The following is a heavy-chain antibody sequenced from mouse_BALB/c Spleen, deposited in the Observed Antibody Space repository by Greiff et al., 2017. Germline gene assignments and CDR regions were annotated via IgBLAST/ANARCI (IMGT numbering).Heavy chain of an antibody. V-gene: IGHV2-6-7*01. CDR3: ARENSIYYGNFHGSSYYAMDY. D-gene: IGHD2-1*01. J-gene: IGHJ4*01. CDR2: IWGDGST. Sequence: QVQLKESGPGLVAPSQSLSITCTVSGFSLTGYGVNWVRQPPGKGLEWLGMIWGDGSTDYNSALKSRLSISKDNSKSQVFLKMNSLQTDDTARYYCARENSIYYGNFHGSSYYAMDYWGQGTSVTVSS. CDR1: GFSLTGYG.